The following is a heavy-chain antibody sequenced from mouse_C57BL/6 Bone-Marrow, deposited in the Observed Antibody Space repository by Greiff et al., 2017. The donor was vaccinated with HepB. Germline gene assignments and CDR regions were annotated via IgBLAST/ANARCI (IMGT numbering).Heavy chain of an antibody. CDR1: GYSITSGYY. D-gene: IGHD1-1*01. Sequence: EVKLMESGPGLVKPSQSLSLTCSVTGYSITSGYYWYWIRQFPGNKLEWMGYISYDGSNNYNPSLKNRISITRDTSKNQFFLKLNSVTTEDTATYYCAYYYGSRRAMDYWGQGTSVTVSS. CDR3: AYYYGSRRAMDY. J-gene: IGHJ4*01. V-gene: IGHV3-6*01. CDR2: ISYDGSN.